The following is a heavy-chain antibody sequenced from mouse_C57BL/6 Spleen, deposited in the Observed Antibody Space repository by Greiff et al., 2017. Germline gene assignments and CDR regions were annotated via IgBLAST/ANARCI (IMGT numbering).Heavy chain of an antibody. Sequence: DVQLQESGPGLVKPSQSLSLTCSVTGYSITSGYYWNWIRQFPGNKLEWMGYISYDGSNNYNPSLKNRISITRDTSKNQFFLKLNSVTTEDTATYYCARDRQSNIDYWGQGTTLTVSS. CDR3: ARDRQSNIDY. V-gene: IGHV3-6*01. D-gene: IGHD2-5*01. J-gene: IGHJ2*01. CDR1: GYSITSGYY. CDR2: ISYDGSN.